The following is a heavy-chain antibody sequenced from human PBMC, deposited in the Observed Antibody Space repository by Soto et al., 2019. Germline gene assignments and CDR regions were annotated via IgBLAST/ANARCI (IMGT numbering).Heavy chain of an antibody. CDR2: IYYSGST. V-gene: IGHV4-59*01. CDR3: ARGKEYYDFWMNPHGLDV. J-gene: IGHJ6*04. CDR1: GGSISSYY. D-gene: IGHD3-3*01. Sequence: SETLSLTCTVSGGSISSYYWSWIRQPPGKGLEWIGYIYYSGSTNYNPSLKSPVTISVDMSKSQFSLKLSCVTATDTAVYYCARGKEYYDFWMNPHGLDVWGKGTTVTVSS.